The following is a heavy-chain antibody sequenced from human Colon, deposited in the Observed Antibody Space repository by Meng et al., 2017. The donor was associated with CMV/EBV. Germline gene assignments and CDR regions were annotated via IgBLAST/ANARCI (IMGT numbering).Heavy chain of an antibody. D-gene: IGHD5-18*01. Sequence: GGSLRLSCAASGFTFSSYPMYWVRQAPGKGLEWVASISSSSSYIYYADSLKGRFTISRDDARNSLFLQMNSLSVEDTAVYYCARDQYTAMAKDGMDVWGQGTTVTVSS. CDR2: ISSSSSYI. J-gene: IGHJ6*02. CDR3: ARDQYTAMAKDGMDV. CDR1: GFTFSSYP. V-gene: IGHV3-21*06.